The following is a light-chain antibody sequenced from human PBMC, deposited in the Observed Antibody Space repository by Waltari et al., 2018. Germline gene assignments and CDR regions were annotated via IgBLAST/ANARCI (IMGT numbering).Light chain of an antibody. Sequence: EIVMTQSPVTLSVSPGESATLSCRASQSISNTLAWYQQKPGQAPRLLIYAASTRATGIPARFSGSGSGTEFTFTISSMQSEDFAVYYCQQYNKWPITFGQGTRLEIK. CDR3: QQYNKWPIT. J-gene: IGKJ5*01. V-gene: IGKV3-15*01. CDR1: QSISNT. CDR2: AAS.